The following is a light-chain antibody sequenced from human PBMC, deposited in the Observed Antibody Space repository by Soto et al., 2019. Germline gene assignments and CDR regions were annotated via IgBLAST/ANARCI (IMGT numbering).Light chain of an antibody. Sequence: QSVLTQPASVSGSPGQLITISCTGTSSDVGGYNYVSWYQQHPGKAPKLMIYEVSNRPSGVSNRFSGSKSGNTASLTISGLQAEDEADYYCSSYTSSSIVFGGGTQLTVL. V-gene: IGLV2-14*01. J-gene: IGLJ7*01. CDR3: SSYTSSSIV. CDR2: EVS. CDR1: SSDVGGYNY.